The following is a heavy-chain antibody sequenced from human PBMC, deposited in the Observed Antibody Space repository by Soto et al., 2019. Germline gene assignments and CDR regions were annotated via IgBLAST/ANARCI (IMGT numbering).Heavy chain of an antibody. V-gene: IGHV4-34*01. CDR2: INHSGST. Sequence: SETLSLTCAVYGGSFSGYYWSWIRQPPGKGLEWIGEINHSGSTNYNPSLKSRVTISVDTSKNQFSLKLSSVTAADTAVYYCARDGIAVAGENWFDPWGQGTLVTVS. J-gene: IGHJ5*02. D-gene: IGHD6-19*01. CDR1: GGSFSGYY. CDR3: ARDGIAVAGENWFDP.